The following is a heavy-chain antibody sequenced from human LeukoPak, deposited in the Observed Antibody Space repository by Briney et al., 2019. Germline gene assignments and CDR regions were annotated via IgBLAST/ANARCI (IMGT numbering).Heavy chain of an antibody. CDR3: ARGDTAIALGIDY. Sequence: PGGSLRLSCAASGFTVSSNYMSWVRQAPGKGLEWVSVIYSGGSTYYADSVKGRFTISRDNSKNTLYLQMNSLRAEDTAVYYCARGDTAIALGIDYWGQGTLVTVSS. CDR2: IYSGGST. CDR1: GFTVSSNY. V-gene: IGHV3-53*01. D-gene: IGHD5-18*01. J-gene: IGHJ4*02.